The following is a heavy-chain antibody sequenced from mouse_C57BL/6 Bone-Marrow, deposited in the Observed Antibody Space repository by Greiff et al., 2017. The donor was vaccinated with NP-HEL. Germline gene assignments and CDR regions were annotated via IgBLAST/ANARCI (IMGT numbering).Heavy chain of an antibody. V-gene: IGHV1-74*01. CDR2: IHPSDSDT. CDR1: GYTFTSYW. Sequence: QVQLQQPGAELVKPGASVKVSCKASGYTFTSYWMHWVKQRPGQGLEWIGRIHPSDSDTNSNQKFKGKATLTVDKSSSTAYMQLSSLTPEDSAVYYCAIRDSSGPAWFAYWGQGTLVTVSA. J-gene: IGHJ3*01. D-gene: IGHD3-2*02. CDR3: AIRDSSGPAWFAY.